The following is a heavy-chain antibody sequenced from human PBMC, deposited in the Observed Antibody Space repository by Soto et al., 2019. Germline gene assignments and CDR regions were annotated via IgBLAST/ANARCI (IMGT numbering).Heavy chain of an antibody. CDR1: GFTFSSYG. V-gene: IGHV3-30*18. CDR2: ISYDGSNK. J-gene: IGHJ6*02. Sequence: QVQLVESGGGVVQPGRSLRLSCAASGFTFSSYGMHWVRQAPGKGLEWVAVISYDGSNKYYADSVKGRFTISRDNSKNTLYLQMNSLRAEDTAVYYCAKAVLEWLSEYYYYGMDVWGQGTTVTVSS. CDR3: AKAVLEWLSEYYYYGMDV. D-gene: IGHD3-3*01.